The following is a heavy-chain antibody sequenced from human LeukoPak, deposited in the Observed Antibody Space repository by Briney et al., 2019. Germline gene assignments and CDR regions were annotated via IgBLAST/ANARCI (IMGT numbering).Heavy chain of an antibody. CDR3: ARENSVSYRVFDS. Sequence: SVTLSLTCTVSVGPLCRYYWSWIRRPAGKGLEWIGGIYTSGSTNYNASLKSRVTMSVDRSKNQFALKLSSVTAADTAVFYCARENSVSYRVFDSWGQGTLVTVSS. CDR1: VGPLCRYY. V-gene: IGHV4-4*07. D-gene: IGHD1-26*01. CDR2: IYTSGST. J-gene: IGHJ4*02.